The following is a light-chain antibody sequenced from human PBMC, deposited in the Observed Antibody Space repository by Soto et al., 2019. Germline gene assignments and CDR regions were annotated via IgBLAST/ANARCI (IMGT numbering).Light chain of an antibody. V-gene: IGKV1-5*01. Sequence: IRMTQSPSTLSASVGDRVTITCRASQSISSWLAWYQQKPGKAPKLLIYDASSLESGVPSRFSGSGSGTDFTLTISCLQSEDFATYYCQQYYSYPRTFGQGTKVDIK. CDR3: QQYYSYPRT. J-gene: IGKJ1*01. CDR2: DAS. CDR1: QSISSW.